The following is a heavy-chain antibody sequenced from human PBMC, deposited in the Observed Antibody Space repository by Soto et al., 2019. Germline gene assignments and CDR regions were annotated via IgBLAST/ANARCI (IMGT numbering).Heavy chain of an antibody. CDR3: TRAEGLYSSSWFQFDY. V-gene: IGHV6-1*01. CDR2: AYYRSKWYH. D-gene: IGHD6-13*01. CDR1: GDTVSSNTAA. J-gene: IGHJ4*02. Sequence: SQTLSLTCAISGDTVSSNTAAWNWIRQSPSRGLEWLGRAYYRSKWYHDYAVSVESRVTFYPDTTKNQFSLLLYSVTPEDTAVYYCTRAEGLYSSSWFQFDYWGQGTLVTVSS.